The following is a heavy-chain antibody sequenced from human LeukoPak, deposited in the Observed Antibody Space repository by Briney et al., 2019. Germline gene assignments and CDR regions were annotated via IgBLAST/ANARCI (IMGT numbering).Heavy chain of an antibody. V-gene: IGHV3-30*18. D-gene: IGHD2-21*01. CDR3: AKDVEY. CDR2: ISYGGSNK. CDR1: GFTFSSYG. J-gene: IGHJ4*02. Sequence: GGSLRLSCAASGFTFSSYGMHWVRQAPGKGLEWVAVISYGGSNKYYADSVKGRFTISRDNSKNTLYLQMNSLRAEDTAVYYCAKDVEYWGQGTLVTVSS.